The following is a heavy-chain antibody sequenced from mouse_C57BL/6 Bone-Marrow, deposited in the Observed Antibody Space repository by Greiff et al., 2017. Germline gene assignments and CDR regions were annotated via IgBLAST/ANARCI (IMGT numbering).Heavy chain of an antibody. CDR2: IDPETGGT. Sequence: QVQLQQSGAELVRPGASVTLSCKASGYTFTDYEMHWVKQTPVHGLEWIGAIDPETGGTAYNQKFKGKATLTADKSSSPAYMELSSLTSEDSAVSYCRSQGDCGSFDYWGQGTTLTVSS. J-gene: IGHJ2*01. CDR3: RSQGDCGSFDY. CDR1: GYTFTDYE. D-gene: IGHD3-2*02. V-gene: IGHV1-15*01.